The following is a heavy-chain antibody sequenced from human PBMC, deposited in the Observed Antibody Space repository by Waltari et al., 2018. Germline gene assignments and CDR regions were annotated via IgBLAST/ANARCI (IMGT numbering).Heavy chain of an antibody. V-gene: IGHV3-48*04. CDR1: GFTFSSYG. CDR2: ISSGSNTI. D-gene: IGHD3-10*01. Sequence: EVQLVESGGDLVQPGGSLRLSCVASGFTFSSYGMNCVRQAPGKGLEWVSFISSGSNTIQYSDSVKGRFTISRDNAKNSLYLQMNSLRAEDTAIYYCAKSGGGYLDYWGQGTLVTVSS. J-gene: IGHJ4*02. CDR3: AKSGGGYLDY.